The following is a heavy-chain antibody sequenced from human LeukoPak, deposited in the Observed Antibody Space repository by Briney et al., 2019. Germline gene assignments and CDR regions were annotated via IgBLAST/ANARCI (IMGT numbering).Heavy chain of an antibody. Sequence: GGSLRLSCTASGFTFDSYAMSWVRQAPGKGLEWVSLISGDGGSTYYADSVKGRFTISRDNSKNSLYLQMNSLRTEDTALYYCAKDIEVTMVRGVISGMDVWGQGTTVTVSS. V-gene: IGHV3-43*02. CDR3: AKDIEVTMVRGVISGMDV. CDR2: ISGDGGST. CDR1: GFTFDSYA. J-gene: IGHJ6*02. D-gene: IGHD3-10*01.